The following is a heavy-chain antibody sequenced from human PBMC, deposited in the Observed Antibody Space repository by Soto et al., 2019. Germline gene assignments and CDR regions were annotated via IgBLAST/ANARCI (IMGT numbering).Heavy chain of an antibody. J-gene: IGHJ6*02. D-gene: IGHD3-3*01. CDR2: ISGSGGST. Sequence: GGSLILSCAASGLTFSSYAMSWVRQAPGKGLEWVSAISGSGGSTYYADSVKGRFTISRDNSKNTLYLKMNSLRAEDTAVYYCAKDTYYDFWSGSGMDVRGQGTTVPVSS. V-gene: IGHV3-23*01. CDR1: GLTFSSYA. CDR3: AKDTYYDFWSGSGMDV.